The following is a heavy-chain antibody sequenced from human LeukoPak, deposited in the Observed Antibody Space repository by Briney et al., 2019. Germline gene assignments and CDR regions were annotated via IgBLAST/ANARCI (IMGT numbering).Heavy chain of an antibody. CDR1: GGSFSGYY. D-gene: IGHD7-27*01. V-gene: IGHV4-34*01. CDR3: AGANWGSFRYRAWFDP. J-gene: IGHJ5*02. Sequence: SETLSLTCAVYGGSFSGYYWSWIRQPPGKGLEWIGEINHSGSTNYNPSLKSRVTISVDTSKNQFSLKLSSVTAADTAVYYCAGANWGSFRYRAWFDPWGQGTLVTVSS. CDR2: INHSGST.